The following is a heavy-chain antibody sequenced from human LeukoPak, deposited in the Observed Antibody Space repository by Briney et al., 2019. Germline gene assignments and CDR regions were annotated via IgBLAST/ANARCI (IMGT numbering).Heavy chain of an antibody. J-gene: IGHJ4*02. Sequence: ASETLSLTCTVTGGSISSSSHSWGWIRQPPGKGLEWTGTIYYTGRTYYNPSLESRLTISVDTSKNQFSLKLSSVTAADTAVYYCARRGYSGYGHWGQGTLVTVSS. CDR3: ARRGYSGYGH. CDR2: IYYTGRT. D-gene: IGHD5-12*01. CDR1: GGSISSSSHS. V-gene: IGHV4-39*01.